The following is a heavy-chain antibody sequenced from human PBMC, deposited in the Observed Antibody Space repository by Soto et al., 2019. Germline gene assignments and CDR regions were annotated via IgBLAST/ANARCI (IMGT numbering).Heavy chain of an antibody. CDR3: ARDSSWGLHTSGGWGPVDY. J-gene: IGHJ4*02. V-gene: IGHV3-33*01. D-gene: IGHD6-19*01. CDR2: IWSDGSNK. CDR1: GFIFNNYG. Sequence: GGSLRLSCAASGFIFNNYGMHWVRQAPGKGLEWVAVIWSDGSNKYYADSVKGRLSISRDNSKNTLYLQMNSLRAEDTAVYYCARDSSWGLHTSGGWGPVDYWGQGTLVTVSS.